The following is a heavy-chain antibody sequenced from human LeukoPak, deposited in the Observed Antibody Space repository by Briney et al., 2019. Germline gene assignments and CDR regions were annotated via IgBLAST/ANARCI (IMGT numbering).Heavy chain of an antibody. CDR2: ISGSGGST. CDR1: GFTFSSYA. Sequence: QSGGSLRLSCAASGFTFSSYAMSWVRQAPGKGLEWVSAISGSGGSTYYADSVKGRFTTSRDNSKNTLYLQMNSLRAEDTAVYYCAKDMVRGVIITSVDYWGQGTLVTVSS. CDR3: AKDMVRGVIITSVDY. D-gene: IGHD3-10*01. V-gene: IGHV3-23*01. J-gene: IGHJ4*02.